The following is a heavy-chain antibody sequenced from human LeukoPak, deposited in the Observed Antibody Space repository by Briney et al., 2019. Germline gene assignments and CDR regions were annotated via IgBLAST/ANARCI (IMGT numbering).Heavy chain of an antibody. CDR2: IRYDGSNK. D-gene: IGHD3-22*01. Sequence: PGGSLRLSCAASGFTFRSYGMHWVRQAPGKGLEWVAFIRYDGSNKYYADSVKGRFTISRDNSKNTLYLQMNSLRAEDTAVYYCAKDLSGYYDSSGYYYGLFDYWGQGTLVTVSS. CDR3: AKDLSGYYDSSGYYYGLFDY. V-gene: IGHV3-30*02. CDR1: GFTFRSYG. J-gene: IGHJ4*02.